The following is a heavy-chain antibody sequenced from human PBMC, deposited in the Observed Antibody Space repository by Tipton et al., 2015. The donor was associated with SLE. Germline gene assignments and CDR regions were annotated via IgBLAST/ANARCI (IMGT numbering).Heavy chain of an antibody. V-gene: IGHV4-4*07. D-gene: IGHD2-15*01. J-gene: IGHJ3*02. CDR2: VYSSGST. CDR3: ARSDIVVVVAATTAFDI. Sequence: TLSLTCTVSGGSISGYYWSWVRQPAGKGLEWIGRVYSSGSTIYNPSIKSRITLSLDTSKNQFSLKLSSVTAADTAVYYCARSDIVVVVAATTAFDIWGQGTMVTVSS. CDR1: GGSISGYY.